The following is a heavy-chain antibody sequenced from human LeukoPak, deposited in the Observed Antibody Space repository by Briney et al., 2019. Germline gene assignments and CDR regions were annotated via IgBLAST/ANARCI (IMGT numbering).Heavy chain of an antibody. CDR1: GFTFSSYG. CDR2: ISYDGSNK. D-gene: IGHD1-26*01. V-gene: IGHV3-30*18. J-gene: IGHJ3*02. CDR3: AKDRWERSYYDS. Sequence: GGSLRLSCAASGFTFSSYGMHWVRQAPGKGLEGVAVISYDGSNKYYADSVKGRFTISRDNSKNTLYLQMNSLRAEDTAVYYCAKDRWERSYYDSWGQGTMVTVSS.